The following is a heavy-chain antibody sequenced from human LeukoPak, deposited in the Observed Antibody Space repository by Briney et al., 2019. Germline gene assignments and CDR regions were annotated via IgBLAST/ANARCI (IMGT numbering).Heavy chain of an antibody. CDR1: GYTLTELS. CDR2: FDPEDGET. V-gene: IGHV1-24*01. CDR3: ATARKMVRQPKFRNNWLDP. J-gene: IGHJ5*02. D-gene: IGHD3-10*01. Sequence: ASVKVSCKVSGYTLTELSMHWVRQAPGKGLEWMGGFDPEDGETIYAQKFQGRVTMTEDTSTDTAYMELSSLRSEDTAVYYCATARKMVRQPKFRNNWLDPWGQGTLVTVSS.